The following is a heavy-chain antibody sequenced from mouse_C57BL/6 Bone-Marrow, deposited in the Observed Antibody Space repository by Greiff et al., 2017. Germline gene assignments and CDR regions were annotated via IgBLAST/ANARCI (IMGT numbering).Heavy chain of an antibody. D-gene: IGHD2-2*01. CDR2: IYPRSGNT. Sequence: QVQLQQSGAELARPGASVKLSCKASGYTFTSYGISWVKQRTGQGLEWIGEIYPRSGNTYYNEKFKGKATLTADKSSSTAYMELRSLTSEDSAVYVCASGGYDWFAYWGQGTLVTVSA. CDR3: ASGGYDWFAY. CDR1: GYTFTSYG. V-gene: IGHV1-81*01. J-gene: IGHJ3*01.